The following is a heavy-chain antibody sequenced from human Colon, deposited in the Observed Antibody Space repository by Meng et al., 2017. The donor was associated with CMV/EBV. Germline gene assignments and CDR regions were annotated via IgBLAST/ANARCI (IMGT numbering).Heavy chain of an antibody. Sequence: GGSLRLSCTVSRFSFSDFWMNWVRQAPGKGLEWVANIKADGSETYYADSVKGRFIISRDNAKNSLYLQMNSLRVEDTAVYYCASGSYYFDYWGQGTLVTVSS. D-gene: IGHD1-26*01. V-gene: IGHV3-7*01. CDR2: IKADGSET. CDR3: ASGSYYFDY. CDR1: RFSFSDFW. J-gene: IGHJ4*02.